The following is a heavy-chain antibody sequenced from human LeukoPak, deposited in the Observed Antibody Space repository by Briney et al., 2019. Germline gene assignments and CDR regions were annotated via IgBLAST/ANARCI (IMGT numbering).Heavy chain of an antibody. D-gene: IGHD3-22*01. CDR2: ISYDGSNK. V-gene: IGHV3-30*18. CDR3: AKYPYDSSGYYYAVDDASDI. CDR1: GFTFSSYG. J-gene: IGHJ3*02. Sequence: PGGSLRLSCAASGFTFSSYGMHWVRQAPGKGLEWVAVISYDGSNKYYADSVKGRFTISRDNSKNTLYLQMNSLRAEDTAVYYCAKYPYDSSGYYYAVDDASDIWGQGTMVTVSS.